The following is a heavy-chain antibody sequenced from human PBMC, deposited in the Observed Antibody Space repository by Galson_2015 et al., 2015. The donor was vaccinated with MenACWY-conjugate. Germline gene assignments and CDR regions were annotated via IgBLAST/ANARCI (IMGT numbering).Heavy chain of an antibody. D-gene: IGHD2/OR15-2a*01. J-gene: IGHJ6*03. CDR2: ITGTSTYI. CDR3: ARGANISLYLMDV. Sequence: SLRLSCAASGFSFTTSGMTWVRQAPGKGLEWVSSITGTSTYIHYADSVKGRFTISRDNARNSVSLQMNGLRAEDTAVYYCARGANISLYLMDVWGKGTTVTVSS. V-gene: IGHV3-21*04. CDR1: GFSFTTSG.